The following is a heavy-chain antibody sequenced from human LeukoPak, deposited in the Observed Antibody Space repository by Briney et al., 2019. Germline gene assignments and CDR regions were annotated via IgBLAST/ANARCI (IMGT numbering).Heavy chain of an antibody. D-gene: IGHD3-22*01. Sequence: GGSLRLSCAASGFAFSRYSMNWVRQAPGKGLEWVSYITRSSSTIYYADSVKGRFTISRDNAKNSLYLQMNSLRDEDTAVYYCARAHYYDSSGYTPYYYYYGMDVWGQGTTVTASS. J-gene: IGHJ6*02. CDR2: ITRSSSTI. CDR3: ARAHYYDSSGYTPYYYYYGMDV. V-gene: IGHV3-48*02. CDR1: GFAFSRYS.